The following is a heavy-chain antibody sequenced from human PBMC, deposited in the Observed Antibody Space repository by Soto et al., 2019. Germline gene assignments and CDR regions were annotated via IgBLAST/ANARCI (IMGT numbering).Heavy chain of an antibody. CDR2: ISAYNCNT. CDR1: GYTFTSHG. J-gene: IGHJ4*02. D-gene: IGHD5-18*01. Sequence: ASVKVSCKASGYTFTSHGINWVRQAPGQGLEWMGWISAYNCNTNYAQKLQGRVTMTADTSTSTAYMELRSLRSDDTANYYCARDRSDTAMVSFDYWGQGTPVTVSS. V-gene: IGHV1-18*01. CDR3: ARDRSDTAMVSFDY.